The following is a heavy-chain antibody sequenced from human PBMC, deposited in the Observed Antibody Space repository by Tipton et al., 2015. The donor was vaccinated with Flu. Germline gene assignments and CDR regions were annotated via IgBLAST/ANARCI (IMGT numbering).Heavy chain of an antibody. Sequence: GSLRLSCAASGFTVSSNYMSWVRQAPGKGLEWVSVIYSGGSTYYADSVKGRFTISRDNSKNTLYLQMNSLRAEDTAVYYCARDPAPGYGMDVWGQGTTVTVSS. J-gene: IGHJ6*02. CDR1: GFTVSSNY. V-gene: IGHV3-53*01. CDR2: IYSGGST. D-gene: IGHD2-2*01. CDR3: ARDPAPGYGMDV.